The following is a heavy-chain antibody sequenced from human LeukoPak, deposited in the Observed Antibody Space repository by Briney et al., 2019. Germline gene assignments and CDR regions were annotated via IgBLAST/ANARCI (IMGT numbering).Heavy chain of an antibody. D-gene: IGHD5/OR15-5a*01. CDR1: GFTFSSYW. CDR3: ARVASTADFDY. V-gene: IGHV3-74*01. J-gene: IGHJ4*02. Sequence: GGSLRLSCAASGFTFSSYWMHWVRQAPGKGLVWVSRINTDGSSTSYADSVKGRFTISRDNAKNTLYLQMNSLGAEDTAVYYCARVASTADFDYWGQGTLVTVSS. CDR2: INTDGSST.